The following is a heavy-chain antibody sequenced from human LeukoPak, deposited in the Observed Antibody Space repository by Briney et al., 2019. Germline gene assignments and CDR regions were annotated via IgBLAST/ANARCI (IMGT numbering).Heavy chain of an antibody. CDR3: ARTYYDILTGYNPYFDY. J-gene: IGHJ4*02. CDR2: IRYDGSNK. V-gene: IGHV3-30*02. CDR1: GFTFSSYG. D-gene: IGHD3-9*01. Sequence: GGSLRLSCAAPGFTFSSYGMHWVRQAPGKGLEWVAFIRYDGSNKYYADSVKGRFTISRDNAKNSLYLQMISLRAEDTAVYYCARTYYDILTGYNPYFDYWGQGTLVTVSS.